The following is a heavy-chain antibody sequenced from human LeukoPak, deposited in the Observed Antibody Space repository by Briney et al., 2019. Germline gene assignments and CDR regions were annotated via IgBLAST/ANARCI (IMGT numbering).Heavy chain of an antibody. V-gene: IGHV4-4*07. J-gene: IGHJ4*02. CDR1: GGSISSYY. CDR2: IYTSGST. Sequence: SETLSLTCTVSGGSISSYYWSWIRQPSGKGLEWIGRIYTSGSTNYNPSLKSRVTMSVDTSKNQFSLKMSSVTAADTAVYYCARDLTDYYELDYWGQGTLVTVSS. D-gene: IGHD3-22*01. CDR3: ARDLTDYYELDY.